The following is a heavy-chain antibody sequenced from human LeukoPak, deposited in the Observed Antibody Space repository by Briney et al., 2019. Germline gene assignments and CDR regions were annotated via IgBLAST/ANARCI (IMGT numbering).Heavy chain of an antibody. CDR3: AKLSGYSYGYFDY. CDR2: ISESGGST. CDR1: GFTFSSYA. D-gene: IGHD5-18*01. J-gene: IGHJ4*02. Sequence: PGGSLRLSCAASGFTFSSYAMSWVRQAPGKGLEWVSAISESGGSTYYADSVKGRFTISRDNSKNTLYLQMNSLRAEDTAVYYCAKLSGYSYGYFDYWGQGTLVTVSS. V-gene: IGHV3-23*01.